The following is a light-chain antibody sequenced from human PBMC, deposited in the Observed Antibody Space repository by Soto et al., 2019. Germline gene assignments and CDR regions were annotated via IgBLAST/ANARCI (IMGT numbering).Light chain of an antibody. CDR1: SSDVGGYNY. CDR2: DVN. J-gene: IGLJ1*01. Sequence: QSALTQPASVSGSPGQSITISCTGTSSDVGGYNYVSWYQQHPGKAPKLMIYDVNNRPSGVSNRFSGSKSGNTASLAISGLQAEDEADDYCSSYTSSNTLVFGTGTKLTVL. V-gene: IGLV2-14*01. CDR3: SSYTSSNTLV.